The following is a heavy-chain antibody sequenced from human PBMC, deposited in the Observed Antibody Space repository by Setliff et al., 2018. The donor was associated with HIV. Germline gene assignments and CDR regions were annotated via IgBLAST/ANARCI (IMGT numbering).Heavy chain of an antibody. CDR3: AKDHYGMDV. V-gene: IGHV3-30*02. CDR2: IWYDGSNK. Sequence: GGSLRLSCAGSGFTFSSYGMHWVRHAPGKGLEWVAVIWYDGSNKYYADSVKGLVTISRDNSKNTLYLQINSLRAEDTAVYYCAKDHYGMDVWGQGTTVTVSS. CDR1: GFTFSSYG. J-gene: IGHJ6*02.